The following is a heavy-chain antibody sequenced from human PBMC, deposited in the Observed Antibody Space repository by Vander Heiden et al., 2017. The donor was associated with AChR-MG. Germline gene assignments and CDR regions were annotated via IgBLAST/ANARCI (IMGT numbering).Heavy chain of an antibody. CDR2: MSSDGSDE. CDR1: GFTFSSYS. CDR3: AKPTVTASTRYLDL. J-gene: IGHJ2*01. D-gene: IGHD4-17*01. V-gene: IGHV3-30-3*02. Sequence: QVQPVASGGGVVQPGRSLGLSCAASGFTFSSYSMHGVRQAPGKGLEWVAVMSSDGSDEYYADSVKGRFTISRDNSKNTLYLQMNSLRAEDTAVYYCAKPTVTASTRYLDLWGRGTLVTVSS.